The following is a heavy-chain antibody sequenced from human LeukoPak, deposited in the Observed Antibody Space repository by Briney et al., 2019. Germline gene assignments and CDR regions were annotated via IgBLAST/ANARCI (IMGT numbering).Heavy chain of an antibody. CDR2: IIPIFGTA. J-gene: IGHJ4*02. V-gene: IGHV1-69*05. CDR3: ARDTPMAIAAAPLGC. D-gene: IGHD6-13*01. Sequence: SVKVSCKASGGTFSSYAISWVRQAPGQGLEWMGRIIPIFGTANYAQKFQGRVTITTDESTSTAYMELSSLRSEDTAVYYCARDTPMAIAAAPLGCWGQGTLVTVSS. CDR1: GGTFSSYA.